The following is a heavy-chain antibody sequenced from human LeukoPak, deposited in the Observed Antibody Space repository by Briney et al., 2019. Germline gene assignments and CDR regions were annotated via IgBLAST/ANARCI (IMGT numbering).Heavy chain of an antibody. CDR1: GGSINSGGYY. CDR2: IYYSGST. D-gene: IGHD3-22*01. J-gene: IGHJ4*02. CDR3: AREYNYYDSSGYYSYFDY. V-gene: IGHV4-31*03. Sequence: PSQTLSLTCTVSGGSINSGGYYWSWIRQHPGKGLEWIGYIYYSGSTYYNPSLKSRVTISVDTSKNQFSLKLSSVTAADTAVYYCAREYNYYDSSGYYSYFDYWGQGTLVTVSS.